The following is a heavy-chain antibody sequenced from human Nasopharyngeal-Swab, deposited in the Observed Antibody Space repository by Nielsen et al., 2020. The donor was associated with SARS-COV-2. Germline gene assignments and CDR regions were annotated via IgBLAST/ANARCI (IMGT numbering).Heavy chain of an antibody. CDR2: INTNTGNP. V-gene: IGHV7-4-1*02. Sequence: ASVKVSCKASGYIFKNYGITWVRQAPGQGLEWMGWINTNTGNPTYAQGFTGRFVFSLDTSVSTAYLQISSLKAEDTAVYYCARGLTIFGVASYYYYGMDVWGQGTTVTVSS. CDR3: ARGLTIFGVASYYYYGMDV. CDR1: GYIFKNYG. J-gene: IGHJ6*02. D-gene: IGHD3-3*01.